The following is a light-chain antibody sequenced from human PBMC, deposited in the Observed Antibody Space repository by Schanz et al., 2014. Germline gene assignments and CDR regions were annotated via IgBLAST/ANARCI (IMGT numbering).Light chain of an antibody. Sequence: EIVMTQSPATLSVSPGERATLSCRASQSVSSNLAWYQQKPGQAPRLLIYDASKRATGIPARFSGSGSGTEFTLTISSLQPEDFATYYCQQLNSYPFTFGPGTKVDIK. CDR2: DAS. V-gene: IGKV3D-15*01. J-gene: IGKJ3*01. CDR3: QQLNSYPFT. CDR1: QSVSSN.